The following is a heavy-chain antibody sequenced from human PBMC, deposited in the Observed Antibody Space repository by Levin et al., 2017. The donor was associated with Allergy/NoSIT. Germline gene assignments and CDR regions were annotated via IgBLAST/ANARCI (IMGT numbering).Heavy chain of an antibody. Sequence: AASVKVSCKASGYTFTGYYMHWVRQAPGQGLEWMGWINPNSGGTNYAQKFQGRVTMTRDTSISTAYMELSRLRSDDTAVYYCASKTGVGYCSSTSCLDAFDIWGQGTMVTVSS. J-gene: IGHJ3*02. CDR2: INPNSGGT. V-gene: IGHV1-2*02. D-gene: IGHD2-2*01. CDR3: ASKTGVGYCSSTSCLDAFDI. CDR1: GYTFTGYY.